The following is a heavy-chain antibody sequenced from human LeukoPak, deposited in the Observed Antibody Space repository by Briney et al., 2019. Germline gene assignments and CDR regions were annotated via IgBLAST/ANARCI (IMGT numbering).Heavy chain of an antibody. CDR2: IRRKVYGGTT. V-gene: IGHV3-49*04. J-gene: IGHJ4*02. CDR1: GSTFGDHG. Sequence: PGRSLRLSCTASGSTFGDHGMGWVRQAPEKGLEWVGFIRRKVYGGTTEYAASVRGRFSISRDDSKSIAYLEMNSLKTEDTAVYYCTRDKDWSYDYWGQGTLVTVSS. CDR3: TRDKDWSYDY. D-gene: IGHD3/OR15-3a*01.